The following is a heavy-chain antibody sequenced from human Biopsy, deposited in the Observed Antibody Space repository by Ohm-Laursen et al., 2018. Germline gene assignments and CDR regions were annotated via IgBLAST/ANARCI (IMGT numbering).Heavy chain of an antibody. CDR2: IYDRGSTA. V-gene: IGHV4-61*01. Sequence: GTLSLTCTGSGDSVRSGSFYWTWIRQPPGQGLEYIGYIYDRGSTANYNPSLESRVTMSVDMPKNQFSLKLSSVTAADTAIYYCARGMRSSGWPYFDSWGQGTLVTVSS. CDR3: ARGMRSSGWPYFDS. J-gene: IGHJ4*02. CDR1: GDSVRSGSFY. D-gene: IGHD6-19*01.